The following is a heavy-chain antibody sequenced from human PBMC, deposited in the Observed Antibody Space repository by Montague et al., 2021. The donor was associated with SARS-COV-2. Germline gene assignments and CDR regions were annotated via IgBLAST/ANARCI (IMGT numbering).Heavy chain of an antibody. J-gene: IGHJ3*02. CDR3: ARFPTSYYYDSKAAPATPDAFDI. D-gene: IGHD3-22*01. CDR1: GGPISSSSYY. CDR2: IYYSGST. Sequence: SETLSLTCTVSGGPISSSSYYWGWIRQPPGKGLEWIGSIYYSGSTYYNPSLKSRVTISVDTSKNQFSLKLSSVTAADTAVYYCARFPTSYYYDSKAAPATPDAFDIGGQGTMVTGAS. V-gene: IGHV4-39*01.